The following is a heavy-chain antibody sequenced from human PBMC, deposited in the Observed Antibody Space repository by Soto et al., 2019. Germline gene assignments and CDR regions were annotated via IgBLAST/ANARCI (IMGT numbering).Heavy chain of an antibody. CDR1: GGSISSSSYY. J-gene: IGHJ6*02. V-gene: IGHV4-39*01. CDR2: IYYSGST. Sequence: SETLSLTCTVSGGSISSSSYYWGWIRQPPGKGLEWIGSIYYSGSTYYNPSLKSRVTISVDTSKNQFSLKLSSVTAADTAVYYCARHLRSSSTRNYYYGMDVWGQGTTVTSP. CDR3: ARHLRSSSTRNYYYGMDV. D-gene: IGHD6-6*01.